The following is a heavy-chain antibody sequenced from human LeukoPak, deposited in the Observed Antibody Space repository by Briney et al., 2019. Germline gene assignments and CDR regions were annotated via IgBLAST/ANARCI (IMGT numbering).Heavy chain of an antibody. CDR3: ARDGGSSSWTSYYFDY. CDR1: GFTFDDYA. CDR2: ISWNSGSI. V-gene: IGHV3-9*01. J-gene: IGHJ4*02. Sequence: GRSLRLSCAASGFTFDDYAMHWVRQAPGKGLEWVSGISWNSGSIGYADSVKGRFTISRDNAKNSLYLQMNSLRAEDTAVYYCARDGGSSSWTSYYFDYWGQGTLVTVSS. D-gene: IGHD6-13*01.